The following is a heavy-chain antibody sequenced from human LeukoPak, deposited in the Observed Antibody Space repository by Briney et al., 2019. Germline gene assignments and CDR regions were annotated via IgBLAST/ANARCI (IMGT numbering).Heavy chain of an antibody. V-gene: IGHV4-59*01. CDR2: IYYSGST. Sequence: SETLSLTCTVSGGSISSYYWSWIRQPPGKGLEWIGYIYYSGSTNYNPSLKSRVTISVDTSKNQFSLQLSSVTAADTAVYYCARAPGWELRLFDSWGQGTLVTVSS. CDR3: ARAPGWELRLFDS. CDR1: GGSISSYY. J-gene: IGHJ4*02. D-gene: IGHD4-23*01.